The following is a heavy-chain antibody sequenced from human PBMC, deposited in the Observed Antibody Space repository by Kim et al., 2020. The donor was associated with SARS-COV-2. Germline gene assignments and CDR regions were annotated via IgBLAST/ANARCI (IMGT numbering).Heavy chain of an antibody. D-gene: IGHD5-18*01. Sequence: GGSLRLSCAASGFTFSRYYMHWVRQAPGKGLEFVSAIGPNGDATYYSNSVKGKFTISLDNSKNAVWLQLGSLGPEDMAIYYCVRGYNFAYDFWGQGKMVTVSA. J-gene: IGHJ4*01. CDR2: IGPNGDAT. V-gene: IGHV3-64*01. CDR1: GFTFSRYY. CDR3: VRGYNFAYDF.